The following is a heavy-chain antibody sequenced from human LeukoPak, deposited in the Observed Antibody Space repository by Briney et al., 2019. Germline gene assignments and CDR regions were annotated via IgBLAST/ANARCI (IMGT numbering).Heavy chain of an antibody. V-gene: IGHV1-2*02. CDR1: GYTFTGYY. D-gene: IGHD6-13*01. CDR3: ARGLPRIAAAGTRSWFDP. Sequence: ASVKVSCKASGYTFTGYYMHWVRQAPGQGLEWMGWINPNSGGTNYAQKFQGRVTMTRDTSISTAYMELSRLRSDDTAVYYCARGLPRIAAAGTRSWFDPWAQGTLVTVSS. J-gene: IGHJ5*02. CDR2: INPNSGGT.